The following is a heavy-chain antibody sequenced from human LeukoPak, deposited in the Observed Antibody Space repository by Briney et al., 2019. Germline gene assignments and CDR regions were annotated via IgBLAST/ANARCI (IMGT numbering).Heavy chain of an antibody. Sequence: ASVKVSCKASGGTFSSYAISWVRQAPGQGLEWMGRIIPILGIANYAQKFQGRVTITADKSTSTAYMELSSLRSEDTAVYYCARDRNIAARTDYYYYGMDVWGQGTTVTVSS. V-gene: IGHV1-69*04. CDR3: ARDRNIAARTDYYYYGMDV. CDR2: IIPILGIA. D-gene: IGHD6-6*01. CDR1: GGTFSSYA. J-gene: IGHJ6*02.